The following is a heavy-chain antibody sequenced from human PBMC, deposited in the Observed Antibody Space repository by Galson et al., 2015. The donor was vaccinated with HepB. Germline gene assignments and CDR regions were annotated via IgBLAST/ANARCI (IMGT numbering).Heavy chain of an antibody. J-gene: IGHJ1*01. D-gene: IGHD2-2*01. CDR3: AKAQIPFGSCSSTSCYLALQH. V-gene: IGHV3-30*18. CDR2: ISYDGSNK. CDR1: GFTFSSYG. Sequence: SLRLSCAASGFTFSSYGMHWVRQAPGKGLEWVAVISYDGSNKYYADSVKGRFTISRDNSKNTLYLQMNSLRAEDTAVYYCAKAQIPFGSCSSTSCYLALQHWGQGTLVTVSS.